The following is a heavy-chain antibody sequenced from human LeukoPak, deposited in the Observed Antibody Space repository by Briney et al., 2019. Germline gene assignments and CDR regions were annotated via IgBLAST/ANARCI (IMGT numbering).Heavy chain of an antibody. J-gene: IGHJ4*02. CDR1: GGSISSSSYY. CDR2: IYYSGST. CDR3: ARVADYYDSSGYYPN. D-gene: IGHD3-22*01. V-gene: IGHV4-39*07. Sequence: PSETLSLTCTVSGGSISSSSYYWGWIRQPPGKGLEWIGSIYYSGSTYYNPSLKSRVTISVDTSKNQFSLKLSSVTAADTAVYYCARVADYYDSSGYYPNWGQGTLVTVSS.